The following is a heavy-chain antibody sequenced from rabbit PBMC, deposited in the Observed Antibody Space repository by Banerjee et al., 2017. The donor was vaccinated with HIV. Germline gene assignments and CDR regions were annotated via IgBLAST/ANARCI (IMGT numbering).Heavy chain of an antibody. CDR2: INTSSGDT. CDR1: GFDFSSGYW. CDR3: TIMDSSGWGDFNL. J-gene: IGHJ4*01. V-gene: IGHV1S45*01. D-gene: IGHD4-1*01. Sequence: QEQVEESGGGLVKPGTSLTLTCTASGFDFSSGYWLCWVRQAPGKGLEWIACINTSSGDTVYASWAKGRFTISKTSSTTVTLQMTSLTAADTATYFCTIMDSSGWGDFNLWGQGTLVTVS.